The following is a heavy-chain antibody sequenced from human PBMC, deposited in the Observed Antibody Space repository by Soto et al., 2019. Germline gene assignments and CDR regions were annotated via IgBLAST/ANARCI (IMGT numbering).Heavy chain of an antibody. CDR1: GGSITSGDKY. J-gene: IGHJ4*02. D-gene: IGHD4-17*01. CDR2: IFYSGGT. CDR3: ARAFYGAPPVALDF. V-gene: IGHV4-31*03. Sequence: SETLSLTCTVSGGSITSGDKYWSWVRQHPGKGLEWIGYIFYSGGTYYNPSLRSRVSMSVDTSKNQFSLKLSSVTAADTAVYYCARAFYGAPPVALDFWGQGTLVTVSS.